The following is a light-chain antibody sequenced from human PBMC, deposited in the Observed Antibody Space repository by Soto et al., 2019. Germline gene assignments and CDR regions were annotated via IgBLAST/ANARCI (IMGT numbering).Light chain of an antibody. V-gene: IGKV3-20*01. CDR2: GAS. CDR1: QSVNNNY. J-gene: IGKJ1*01. CDR3: QQYATSPRT. Sequence: ENVLTQSPGTLSFSPGEEATLSCRASQSVNNNYLAWYQQIPGQPPRLLIYGASSRATGIPDRFSGRGSGTDFTLTIARLEPEDFSVYYCQQYATSPRTFGQGTKV.